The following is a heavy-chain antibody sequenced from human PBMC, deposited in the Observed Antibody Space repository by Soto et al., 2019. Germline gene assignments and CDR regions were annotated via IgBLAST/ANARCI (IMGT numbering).Heavy chain of an antibody. J-gene: IGHJ4*02. CDR3: ARRGSGSYYDY. CDR1: GFTFSSYA. D-gene: IGHD1-26*01. CDR2: ISGSGDST. V-gene: IGHV3-23*01. Sequence: EVQLLESGGGLVQPGGSLRLSCAASGFTFSSYAISWVRQAPGKGLEWVSVISGSGDSTYYADSVKGRFTISRDNSKNTLYLQMNSLRAEDTAVYYCARRGSGSYYDYWGQGTLVTVSS.